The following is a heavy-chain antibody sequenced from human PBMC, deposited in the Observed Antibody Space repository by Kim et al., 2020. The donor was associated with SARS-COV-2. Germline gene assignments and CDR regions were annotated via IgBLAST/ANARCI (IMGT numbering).Heavy chain of an antibody. V-gene: IGHV3-23*01. CDR1: GFTFSSYA. D-gene: IGHD3-16*01. CDR2: ISGSGGTT. J-gene: IGHJ3*02. CDR3: AKDRRFGSAPRDAFDI. Sequence: GGSLRLSCAASGFTFSSYAMSWVRQAPGKGLEWVSAISGSGGTTYYADSVKGRFTISRDNSKNTLFLQMNSLRAEDTAVYYCAKDRRFGSAPRDAFDIWGQGTMVTVSS.